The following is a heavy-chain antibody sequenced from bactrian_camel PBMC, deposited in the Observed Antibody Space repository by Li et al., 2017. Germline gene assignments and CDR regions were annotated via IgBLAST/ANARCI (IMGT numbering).Heavy chain of an antibody. CDR3: AAEGYDGSCRVGGQLDY. J-gene: IGHJ4*01. CDR2: ITFDGSST. D-gene: IGHD6*01. Sequence: DVQLVESGGGSVQAGGSLRLSCANSGFTFCNYEMSWYRQAPGKEREFVSSITFDGSSTRYAASVKGRFTMSQDSDKNTLYLQMNNLKPEDTGMYYCAAEGYDGSCRVGGQLDYWGQGTQVTVS. V-gene: IGHV3S42*01. CDR1: GFTFCNYE.